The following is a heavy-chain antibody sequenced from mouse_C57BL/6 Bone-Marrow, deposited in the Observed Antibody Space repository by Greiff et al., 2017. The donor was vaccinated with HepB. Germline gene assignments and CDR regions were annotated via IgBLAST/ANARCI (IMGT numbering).Heavy chain of an antibody. CDR1: GFTFSSYA. V-gene: IGHV5-9-1*02. CDR3: TREGTTVVALYAMDY. CDR2: ISSGGDYI. D-gene: IGHD1-1*01. Sequence: EVHLVESGEGLVKPGGSLKLSCAASGFTFSSYAMSWVRQTPEKRLEWVAYISSGGDYIYYADTVKGRFTISRDNARNTLYLQMSSLKSEDTAMYYCTREGTTVVALYAMDYWGQGTSVTVSS. J-gene: IGHJ4*01.